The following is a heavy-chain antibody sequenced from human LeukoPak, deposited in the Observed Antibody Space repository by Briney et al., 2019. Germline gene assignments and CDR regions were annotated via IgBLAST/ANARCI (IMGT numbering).Heavy chain of an antibody. D-gene: IGHD3-10*01. Sequence: SGGSLRLSCAASGFTFSDFYMSWIRQPPGKGLEWLSDISSSSTDTNYADSVKGRFTISRDNAKNSLFLQLNSLRAEDTAVYYCARKTYYYDSGSYSKSYYFDYWGQGTLVTVSS. CDR2: ISSSSTDT. V-gene: IGHV3-11*06. J-gene: IGHJ4*02. CDR1: GFTFSDFY. CDR3: ARKTYYYDSGSYSKSYYFDY.